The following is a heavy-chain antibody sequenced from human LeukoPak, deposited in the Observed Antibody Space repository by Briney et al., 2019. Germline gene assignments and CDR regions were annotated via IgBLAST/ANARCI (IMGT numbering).Heavy chain of an antibody. D-gene: IGHD6-13*01. CDR3: ARRASSSWYLTWLDY. CDR2: INHSGST. CDR1: GGSFSGYY. V-gene: IGHV4-34*01. Sequence: SETLSLTCAVYGGSFSGYYWSWIRQPPGKGLEWIGEINHSGSTNYNPSLKSRVTISVDTSKNQFSLKLSSVTAADTAVYYCARRASSSWYLTWLDYWGQGTLVTVSS. J-gene: IGHJ4*02.